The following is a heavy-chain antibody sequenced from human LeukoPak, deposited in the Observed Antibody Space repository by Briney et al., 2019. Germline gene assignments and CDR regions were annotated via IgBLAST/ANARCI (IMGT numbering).Heavy chain of an antibody. V-gene: IGHV4-34*01. CDR3: ARVRGGGIGYHYYVDV. CDR1: GGSFSDYY. D-gene: IGHD2-15*01. J-gene: IGHJ6*03. Sequence: SETLSLTCAVYGGSFSDYYWSWIRQPPGKGLEWIGEINHSGSTNYNPSLKSRVSISVDTSKNQFSLKLTSVTAADTAVYYCARVRGGGIGYHYYVDVWGKGTTVIVSS. CDR2: INHSGST.